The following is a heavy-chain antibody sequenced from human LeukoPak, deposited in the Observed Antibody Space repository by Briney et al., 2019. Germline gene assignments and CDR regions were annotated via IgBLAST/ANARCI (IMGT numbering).Heavy chain of an antibody. D-gene: IGHD6-19*01. CDR2: IIPIFGTA. J-gene: IGHJ4*02. Sequence: GASVKVSCKASGGTFSSYAISWVRQATGPGLEWMGRIIPIFGTANYAQKFQGRVTITTDESTSTAYMELSSLRSEDMAVYYCARDPSSGWYLEYYFDYWGQGTLVTVSS. CDR3: ARDPSSGWYLEYYFDY. V-gene: IGHV1-69*05. CDR1: GGTFSSYA.